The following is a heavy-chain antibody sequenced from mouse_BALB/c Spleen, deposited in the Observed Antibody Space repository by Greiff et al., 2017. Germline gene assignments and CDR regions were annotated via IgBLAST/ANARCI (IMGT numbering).Heavy chain of an antibody. J-gene: IGHJ3*01. CDR1: GFSLTSYG. CDR3: VRDSDYDSAWFAY. V-gene: IGHV2-2*01. Sequence: VKLVESGPGLVQPSQSLSITCTVSGFSLTSYGVHWVRQSPGKGLEWLGVIWSGGSTDYNSAFMSRLSISKDNSKSQVFLKMNSLQTDDTAIYYCVRDSDYDSAWFAYWGQGTLVTVSA. CDR2: IWSGGST. D-gene: IGHD2-4*01.